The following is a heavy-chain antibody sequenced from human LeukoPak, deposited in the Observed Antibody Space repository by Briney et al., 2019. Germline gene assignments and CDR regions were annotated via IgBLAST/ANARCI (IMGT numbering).Heavy chain of an antibody. CDR1: RFTFSSYE. J-gene: IGHJ4*02. CDR2: ISNSGSTI. V-gene: IGHV3-48*03. CDR3: ARAHERQLWSSGLDY. D-gene: IGHD5-18*01. Sequence: PGGSLRLSCAASRFTFSSYEMNWVRQAPGKGLEWVSYISNSGSTIYYADSVKGRFTISRDNAKNSLFLQMNSLRAEDTAVYYCARAHERQLWSSGLDYWGQGTLVTVSS.